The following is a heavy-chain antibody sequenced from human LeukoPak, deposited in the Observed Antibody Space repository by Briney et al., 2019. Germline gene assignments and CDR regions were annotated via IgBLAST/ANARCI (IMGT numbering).Heavy chain of an antibody. J-gene: IGHJ4*02. Sequence: GGSLRLSCAGSRFTFSSYAMSWVRQAPGKGLEWVSAISGSGGSTYYADSVKGRFTISRDNSKNTLYLQMNSLRAEDTAVYYCAKGGDVVVPAATYFDYWGQGTLVTVSS. CDR2: ISGSGGST. CDR1: RFTFSSYA. V-gene: IGHV3-23*01. D-gene: IGHD2-2*01. CDR3: AKGGDVVVPAATYFDY.